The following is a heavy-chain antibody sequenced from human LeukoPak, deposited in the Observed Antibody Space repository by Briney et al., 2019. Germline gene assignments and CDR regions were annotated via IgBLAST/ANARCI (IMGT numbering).Heavy chain of an antibody. CDR3: ARDLRTVYRRENFSWFDP. Sequence: SETLSLTCAVYGGSFSSYYWSWIRQAPGKGLEYIGYIYYSGSTYYNPSLRSRVIISLDTSRNQFSLKLSSVTSADTAVYYCARDLRTVYRRENFSWFDPWGQGTLVTVSS. CDR2: IYYSGST. V-gene: IGHV4-59*01. CDR1: GGSFSSYY. J-gene: IGHJ5*02. D-gene: IGHD1-14*01.